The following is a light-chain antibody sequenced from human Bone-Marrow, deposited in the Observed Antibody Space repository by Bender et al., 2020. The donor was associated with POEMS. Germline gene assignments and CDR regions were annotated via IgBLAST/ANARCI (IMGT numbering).Light chain of an antibody. CDR1: SFNIGNNY. J-gene: IGLJ3*02. V-gene: IGLV1-51*01. CDR3: GTWDSSVRAGGV. CDR2: DNN. Sequence: QSVLTQPPSVSAAPGQRVTISCSGSSFNIGNNYVSWYQQVPGKAPRLIIYDNNKLPSGIPDRFSGSKSGTSATLGITGLQTGDEADYYCGTWDSSVRAGGVFGGGTKLTVL.